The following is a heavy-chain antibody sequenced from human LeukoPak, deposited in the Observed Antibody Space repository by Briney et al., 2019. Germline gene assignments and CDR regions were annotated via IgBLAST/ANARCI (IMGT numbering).Heavy chain of an antibody. J-gene: IGHJ4*02. CDR1: GFTFSSYS. CDR2: IGSSNSYI. V-gene: IGHV3-21*01. Sequence: GGSLRLSCAASGFTFSSYSMNWVRQAPGKGLEWVSSIGSSNSYIYYADSVKGRFTISRDNAKNSLYLQMNSLRAEDTAVYYCARDLCSSTSCYFDYWGQGTLVTVSS. CDR3: ARDLCSSTSCYFDY. D-gene: IGHD2-2*01.